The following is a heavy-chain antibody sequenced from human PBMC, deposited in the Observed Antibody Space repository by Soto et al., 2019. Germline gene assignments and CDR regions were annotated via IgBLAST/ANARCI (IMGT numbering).Heavy chain of an antibody. CDR2: SSASGRRR. Sequence: EVQLLESGGGLVQPGGSLRLSCVASGIEFSNYAMSWVRQAPGKGLEWGSISSASGRRRYHADSVKGRFTISRDNSKNPLYLHMTNLRAEDTAVYYCAKDGNWLDVYFDVWGQGTPVTVSS. D-gene: IGHD6-19*01. J-gene: IGHJ4*02. CDR1: GIEFSNYA. CDR3: AKDGNWLDVYFDV. V-gene: IGHV3-23*01.